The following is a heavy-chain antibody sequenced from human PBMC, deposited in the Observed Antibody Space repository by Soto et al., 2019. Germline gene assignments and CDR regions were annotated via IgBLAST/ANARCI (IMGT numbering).Heavy chain of an antibody. CDR1: GGSFSGYY. J-gene: IGHJ4*02. V-gene: IGHV4-34*01. D-gene: IGHD4-17*01. CDR2: INHSGST. CDR3: ASEDYGDYGGFDY. Sequence: QVQLQQWGAGLLKPSETLSLTCAVYGGSFSGYYWSWIRQPPGKGLEWIGEINHSGSTNYNPSLKSRVTISVDTSKNQFALKLSSVTAADTAVYYCASEDYGDYGGFDYGGQGTLVTVSS.